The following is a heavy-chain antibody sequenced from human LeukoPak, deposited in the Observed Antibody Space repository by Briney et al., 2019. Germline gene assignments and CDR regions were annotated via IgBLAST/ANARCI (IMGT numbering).Heavy chain of an antibody. J-gene: IGHJ4*02. D-gene: IGHD5-24*01. CDR1: GDSISGSSYY. V-gene: IGHV4-39*01. CDR2: IYYGGST. CDR3: ASADGYKIDY. Sequence: PLETLSLTCTVSGDSISGSSYYWGWIRQPPGKGLEWIGNIYYGGSTYYNPSLKSRVSISVDTSNNQFSLKVSSVTAADTAVYYCASADGYKIDYWGQGTLVTVSS.